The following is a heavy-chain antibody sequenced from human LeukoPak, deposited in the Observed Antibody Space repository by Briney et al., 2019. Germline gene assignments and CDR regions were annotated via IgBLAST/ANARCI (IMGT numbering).Heavy chain of an antibody. D-gene: IGHD4-17*01. CDR3: ASFMSTVTASTFDY. Sequence: PSQTLSLTCTVSGGSISSGGYFWSWIRQSPGKGLEWIGYISHSGSTYYNPSLQSRVTISLDRSKNQFSLNLRSVTAADTAVYYCASFMSTVTASTFDYWGQGTLVTVSS. V-gene: IGHV4-30-2*06. CDR2: ISHSGST. CDR1: GGSISSGGYF. J-gene: IGHJ4*02.